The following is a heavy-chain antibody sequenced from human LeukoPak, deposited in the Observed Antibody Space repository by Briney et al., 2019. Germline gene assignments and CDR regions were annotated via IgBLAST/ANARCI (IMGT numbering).Heavy chain of an antibody. CDR2: IVVGSGNT. CDR3: AAISSYHYYYGMDV. J-gene: IGHJ6*02. V-gene: IGHV1-58*01. D-gene: IGHD2/OR15-2a*01. CDR1: RFTFTSSA. Sequence: SVKVSCKASRFTFTSSAVQWVRQARGQRLEWIGWIVVGSGNTNYAQKFQERVTITRDMSTSTAYMELSSLRSEDTAVYYCAAISSYHYYYGMDVWGQGTTVTVSS.